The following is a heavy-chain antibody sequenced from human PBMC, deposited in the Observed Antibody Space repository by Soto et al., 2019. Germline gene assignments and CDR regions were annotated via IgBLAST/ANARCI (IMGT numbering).Heavy chain of an antibody. CDR1: GFTFSSYG. V-gene: IGHV3-33*01. J-gene: IGHJ6*02. Sequence: QVQLVESGGGVVQPGRSLRLSCVGSGFTFSSYGMHWVRRAPGKGLEWVAVAWYDGTDTYYGDSAKGRFTISRDNSKSTRYLQMSSLRVEDTAVYYCARDVASSNWYSMDVWGQGTTVTVSS. D-gene: IGHD6-13*01. CDR2: AWYDGTDT. CDR3: ARDVASSNWYSMDV.